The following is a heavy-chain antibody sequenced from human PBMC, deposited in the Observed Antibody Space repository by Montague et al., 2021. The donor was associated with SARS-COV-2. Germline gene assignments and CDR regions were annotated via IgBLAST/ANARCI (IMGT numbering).Heavy chain of an antibody. D-gene: IGHD1-26*01. V-gene: IGHV3-7*03. CDR1: GFTFSSYW. Sequence: SLRLSCAASGFTFSSYWMSWVRQTPGKGLEWVANIKPDGGEKHYXDSXKGRFTISRDNAKNSLNLQMDSLRAEDTALYYCARDSRIVGATGGVDVWGQGTTVIVSS. J-gene: IGHJ6*02. CDR2: IKPDGGEK. CDR3: ARDSRIVGATGGVDV.